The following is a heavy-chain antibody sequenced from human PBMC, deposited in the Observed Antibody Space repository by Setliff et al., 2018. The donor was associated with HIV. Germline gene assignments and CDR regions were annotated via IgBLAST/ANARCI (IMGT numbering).Heavy chain of an antibody. V-gene: IGHV4-38-2*01. J-gene: IGHJ4*01. D-gene: IGHD3-10*01. CDR2: IHHSGST. CDR1: GYSITSGYY. Sequence: SETLSLTCAVSGYSITSGYYWGWIRQSPGRGLEWIGSIHHSGSTYYNPSLKSRVTISVDTSKNQFSLKLNSVTATDTAMYYCARVAFYGPGSHDYFDHWGHGILVTVSS. CDR3: ARVAFYGPGSHDYFDH.